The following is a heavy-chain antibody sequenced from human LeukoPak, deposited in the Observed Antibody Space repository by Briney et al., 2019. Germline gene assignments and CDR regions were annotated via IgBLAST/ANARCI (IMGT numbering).Heavy chain of an antibody. CDR3: ARRVVVAATSWFDP. Sequence: SETLSLTCTVSGGSISSYYWSWIRQPPGKGLEWIGYIYYSGSTNYNPSLKSRVPISVDTSKNQFSLKLSSVTAADTAVYYCARRVVVAATSWFDPWGQGTLVTVSS. J-gene: IGHJ5*02. CDR2: IYYSGST. D-gene: IGHD2-15*01. CDR1: GGSISSYY. V-gene: IGHV4-59*01.